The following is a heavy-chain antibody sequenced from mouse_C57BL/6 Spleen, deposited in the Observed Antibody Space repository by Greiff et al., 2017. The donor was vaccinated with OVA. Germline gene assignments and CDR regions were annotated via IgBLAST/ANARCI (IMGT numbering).Heavy chain of an antibody. Sequence: QVQLQQPGTELVKPGASVKLSCKASGYTFTSYWMHWVQQRPGQGLEWIGNINPSDGGTNYNEKFKSKATLTVDKYSSTAYMQLSSLTSDDSAVYYCVTRDGSSYVDWFAYWGQGTLVTVSA. V-gene: IGHV1-53*01. J-gene: IGHJ3*01. CDR2: INPSDGGT. D-gene: IGHD1-1*01. CDR1: GYTFTSYW. CDR3: VTRDGSSYVDWFAY.